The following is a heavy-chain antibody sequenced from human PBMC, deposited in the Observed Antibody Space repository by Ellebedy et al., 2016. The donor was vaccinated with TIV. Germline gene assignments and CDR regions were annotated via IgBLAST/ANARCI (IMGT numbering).Heavy chain of an antibody. CDR2: ISAYNGNT. CDR1: GYTFTSYG. V-gene: IGHV1-18*01. Sequence: ASVKVSCXASGYTFTSYGISWVRQAPGQGLEWMGWISAYNGNTNYAQKLQGRVTMTTDTSTSTAYMELRSLRSDDTAVYYCARAPLWVRGTLPHFDYWGQGTLVTVSS. J-gene: IGHJ4*02. D-gene: IGHD3-10*01. CDR3: ARAPLWVRGTLPHFDY.